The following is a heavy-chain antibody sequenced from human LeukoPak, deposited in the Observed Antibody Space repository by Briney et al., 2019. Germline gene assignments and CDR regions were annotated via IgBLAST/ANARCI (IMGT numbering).Heavy chain of an antibody. CDR1: GFTFSGYG. Sequence: GGSLRLSCAASGFTFSGYGMFWVRQAPGKGLEWISSISIGGTYIYYADSVKGRFTISRNNAKNSLYLQMNSLRADDTAVYYCTKSRSSWSDDTFDIRGQGTMVTVSS. V-gene: IGHV3-21*01. CDR2: ISIGGTYI. CDR3: TKSRSSWSDDTFDI. D-gene: IGHD6-13*01. J-gene: IGHJ3*02.